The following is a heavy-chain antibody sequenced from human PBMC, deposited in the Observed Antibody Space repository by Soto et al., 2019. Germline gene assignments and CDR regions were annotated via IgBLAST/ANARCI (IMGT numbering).Heavy chain of an antibody. D-gene: IGHD4-17*01. CDR1: GFTFSSYA. Sequence: QVQLVESGGGVVQPGRSLRLSCAASGFTFSSYAMHWVRQAPGKGLEWVAVISSDGGNKYYADSVKGRFTICRDNSKNTLSLKMNCLRAEDTAVYYCARAPSAVKFKAGWYFDLWGRGTLVTVSS. CDR3: ARAPSAVKFKAGWYFDL. J-gene: IGHJ2*01. V-gene: IGHV3-30-3*01. CDR2: ISSDGGNK.